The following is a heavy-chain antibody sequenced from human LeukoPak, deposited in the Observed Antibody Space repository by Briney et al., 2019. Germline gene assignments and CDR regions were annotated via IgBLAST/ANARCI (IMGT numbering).Heavy chain of an antibody. CDR3: ARSAPYCSGGSCYRRWFDP. V-gene: IGHV1-8*01. D-gene: IGHD2-15*01. CDR2: MNLNSGNT. J-gene: IGHJ5*02. Sequence: ASVKVSCKASGYTFTSYDINWVRQATGQGLEWMGWMNLNSGNTGYAQKFQGRVTMTRNTSISTAYMELSSLRSEDTAVYYCARSAPYCSGGSCYRRWFDPWGQGTLVTVSS. CDR1: GYTFTSYD.